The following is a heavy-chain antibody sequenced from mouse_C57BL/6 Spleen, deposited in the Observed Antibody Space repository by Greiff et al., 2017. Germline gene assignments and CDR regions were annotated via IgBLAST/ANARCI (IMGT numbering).Heavy chain of an antibody. CDR1: GFTFSDYG. J-gene: IGHJ1*03. CDR2: ISSGSSTI. CDR3: AREILLRSLGFDV. V-gene: IGHV5-17*01. Sequence: EVKLVESGGGLVKPGGSLKLSCAASGFTFSDYGMHWVRQAPEKGLEWVAYISSGSSTIYYADTVKGRFTISRDNAKNTLFLQMTSLRSEDTAMYYCAREILLRSLGFDVWGTGTTVTVSS. D-gene: IGHD1-1*01.